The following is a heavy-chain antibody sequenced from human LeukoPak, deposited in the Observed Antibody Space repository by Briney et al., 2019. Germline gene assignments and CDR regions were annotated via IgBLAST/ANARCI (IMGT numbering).Heavy chain of an antibody. CDR3: AKDFCTTASCYFDY. Sequence: PGGSLRLSCAASGFTFSSYWMHWVRRAPGKGLVWVSRINTDGTSTTYADSVKGRFTISRDNAKNSLYLQMNSLRPEDTALYYCAKDFCTTASCYFDYWGRGTLVTVSA. CDR2: INTDGTST. D-gene: IGHD3-22*01. J-gene: IGHJ4*02. CDR1: GFTFSSYW. V-gene: IGHV3-74*01.